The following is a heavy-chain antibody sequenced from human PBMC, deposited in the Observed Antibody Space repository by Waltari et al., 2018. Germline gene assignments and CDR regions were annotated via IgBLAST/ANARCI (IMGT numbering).Heavy chain of an antibody. D-gene: IGHD3-22*01. CDR1: GGSISSSSYY. Sequence: QLQLQESGPGLVKPSGTLSLTCTVSGGSISSSSYYWGWIRQPPGKGLEWIGSIYYSGSAYYNPSLKSRLTISVDTSKNQFSLKLRSVTAADTAVYYCARQSRYYDSSGPLGYWGQEPWSPSPQ. V-gene: IGHV4-39*01. CDR2: IYYSGSA. CDR3: ARQSRYYDSSGPLGY. J-gene: IGHJ4*01.